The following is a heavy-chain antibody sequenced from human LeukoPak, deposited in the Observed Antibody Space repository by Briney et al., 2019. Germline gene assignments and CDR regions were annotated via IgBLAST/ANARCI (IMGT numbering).Heavy chain of an antibody. Sequence: ASVKVSCKASGGTFSSYAISWVRQAPGQGLEWMGWISTYSGDTSYGQKFQGRVIMTTEISTNTAYMELKSLRSDDTAVYYCARQGDYEILTGTPIDYWGQGTLVTVSS. V-gene: IGHV1-18*01. CDR1: GGTFSSYA. D-gene: IGHD3-9*01. CDR2: ISTYSGDT. CDR3: ARQGDYEILTGTPIDY. J-gene: IGHJ4*02.